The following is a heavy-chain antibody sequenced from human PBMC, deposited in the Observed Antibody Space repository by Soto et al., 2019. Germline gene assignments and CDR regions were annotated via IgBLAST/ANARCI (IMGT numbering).Heavy chain of an antibody. J-gene: IGHJ5*02. CDR3: ARDKGCSGGSCYPGWFDP. D-gene: IGHD2-15*01. CDR2: ISSSSSTI. Sequence: GGSLRLSCAASGFTLSSYSMNWVRQAPGKGLEWVSYISSSSSTIYYTDSVKGRFTISRDNAKNSLYLQMNSLRAEDTAVYYCARDKGCSGGSCYPGWFDPWGKGNRVT. V-gene: IGHV3-48*01. CDR1: GFTLSSYS.